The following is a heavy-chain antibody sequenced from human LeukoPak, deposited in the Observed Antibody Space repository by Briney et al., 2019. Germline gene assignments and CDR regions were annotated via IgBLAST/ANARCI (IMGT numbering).Heavy chain of an antibody. V-gene: IGHV3-33*08. J-gene: IGHJ4*02. Sequence: GGSLRLSCAASGFTFSSYGMHWVRQGPGKGLVWVTVIWPDGSIKYYADSVKGRFTVSRDNSRNTLHLQMNSLRAEDTAVYYCARHNHGYDWDFWGQGTLVTVSS. CDR3: ARHNHGYDWDF. CDR1: GFTFSSYG. CDR2: IWPDGSIK. D-gene: IGHD5-12*01.